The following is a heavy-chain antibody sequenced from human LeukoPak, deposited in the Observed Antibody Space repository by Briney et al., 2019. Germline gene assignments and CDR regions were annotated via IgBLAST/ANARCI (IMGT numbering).Heavy chain of an antibody. CDR3: ARDRGYCSGGSCGIQSPAGFDP. CDR1: GDSISSSYW. J-gene: IGHJ5*02. V-gene: IGHV4-4*02. CDR2: IYHSGTT. D-gene: IGHD2-15*01. Sequence: SETLSLTCAVSGDSISSSYWLNWVRQPPGKGLEWIGEIYHSGTTNYNPSLKSRVTMSVDTSKNQFSLKLSSVTAADTAVYYCARDRGYCSGGSCGIQSPAGFDPWGQGTLVTVSS.